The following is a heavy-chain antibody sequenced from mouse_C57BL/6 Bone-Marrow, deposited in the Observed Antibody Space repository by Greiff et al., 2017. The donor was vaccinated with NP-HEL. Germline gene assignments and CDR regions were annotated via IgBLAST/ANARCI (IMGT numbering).Heavy chain of an antibody. J-gene: IGHJ4*01. V-gene: IGHV8-8*01. CDR2: IWWDDDK. CDR3: AREPSYYSNYGAMDY. Sequence: ESGPGILQPSQTLSLTCSFSGFSLSTFGLGVGWIRQPSGKGLEWLAHIWWDDDKYYTPALKSRLNISKDTSKNPVFLKIDNVDTADTATYYCAREPSYYSNYGAMDYWGQGTSVTVSS. D-gene: IGHD2-5*01. CDR1: GFSLSTFGLG.